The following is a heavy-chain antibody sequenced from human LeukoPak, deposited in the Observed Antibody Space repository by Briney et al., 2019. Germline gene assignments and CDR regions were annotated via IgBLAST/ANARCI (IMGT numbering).Heavy chain of an antibody. CDR1: GYTFTGYY. V-gene: IGHV1-2*02. J-gene: IGHJ3*02. CDR2: INPNSGGT. CDR3: ARRYYYDSSGPRSDAFDI. D-gene: IGHD3-22*01. Sequence: GASVKVSCKGSGYTFTGYYIHWVRQAPGQGPEWVGCINPNSGGTKYAQNFEGRVTMTRDTSISTAYMELSRLRSDDTAVYYCARRYYYDSSGPRSDAFDIWGQGTMVTVSS.